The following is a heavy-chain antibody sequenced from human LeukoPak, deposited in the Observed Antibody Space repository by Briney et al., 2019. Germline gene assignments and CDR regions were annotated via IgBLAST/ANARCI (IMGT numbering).Heavy chain of an antibody. CDR2: IKTNTGNP. J-gene: IGHJ4*02. Sequence: ASVKVSCKASGYTFSTSAMNWVRQAPGQGLEWMGWIKTNTGNPTYAQGFTGRFVFSLDTSVSTAYLQISNLKAEDTAVYYCARKLRGPDYWGQGTLVTVSS. CDR1: GYTFSTSA. CDR3: ARKLRGPDY. V-gene: IGHV7-4-1*02. D-gene: IGHD4-17*01.